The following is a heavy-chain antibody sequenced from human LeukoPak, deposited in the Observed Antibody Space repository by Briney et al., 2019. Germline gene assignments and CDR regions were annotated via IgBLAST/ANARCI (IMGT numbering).Heavy chain of an antibody. V-gene: IGHV3-30*02. J-gene: IGHJ4*02. CDR2: IRYDGSNK. Sequence: PGGSLRLSCAASGFTFSSYGMHWVRQAPGKGLEWVAFIRYDGSNKYYADSVKGRFTISRDNSKNTLYLQMNSLRPEDTAVYYCAKSARRYCSGGSCYYFDYWGQGTLVTVSS. CDR1: GFTFSSYG. CDR3: AKSARRYCSGGSCYYFDY. D-gene: IGHD2-15*01.